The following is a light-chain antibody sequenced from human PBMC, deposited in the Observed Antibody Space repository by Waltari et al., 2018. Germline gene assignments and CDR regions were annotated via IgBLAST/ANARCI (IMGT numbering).Light chain of an antibody. CDR2: DVT. Sequence: QSALTQPASVSGSPGQSITISCSGIGSVVGASDFGSWFQLHPGKAPQVIIYDVTNRPAGVSDRFSASKSADTASLTISGLQPEDECDYYCSSQTLDGVVLFGGGTKLTVL. CDR3: SSQTLDGVVL. V-gene: IGLV2-14*03. J-gene: IGLJ2*01. CDR1: GSVVGASDF.